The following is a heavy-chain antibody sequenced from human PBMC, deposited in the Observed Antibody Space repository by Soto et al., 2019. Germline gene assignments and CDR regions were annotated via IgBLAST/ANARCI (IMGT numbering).Heavy chain of an antibody. CDR3: AREREIRVWGGYRPYSAGAFDI. CDR2: IIPIFGTA. D-gene: IGHD3-16*02. CDR1: GGTFSSYS. V-gene: IGHV1-69*13. J-gene: IGHJ3*02. Sequence: ASVKVSCKASGGTFSSYSISWVLQAPGQGLEWMGGIIPIFGTANYAQKFQGRVTITADESTSTAYMELSSLRSEDTAVYYCAREREIRVWGGYRPYSAGAFDIWGQGTMVT.